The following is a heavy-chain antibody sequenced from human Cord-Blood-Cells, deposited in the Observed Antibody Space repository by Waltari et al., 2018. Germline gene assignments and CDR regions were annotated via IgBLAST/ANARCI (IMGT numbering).Heavy chain of an antibody. CDR1: GGSISSSSYY. D-gene: IGHD3-22*01. CDR3: VHYDFTRGDYFDY. CDR2: IYYSGRT. V-gene: IGHV4-39*01. J-gene: IGHJ4*02. Sequence: QLQLQESGPGLVKPSETLSLTCTVSGGSISSSSYYWGWIRQPPGKGLEWIGSIYYSGRTNSPPSLNSRVTISVDTSKNQFSLKLSSVTAADTAVYYCVHYDFTRGDYFDYWGQGTLVTVSS.